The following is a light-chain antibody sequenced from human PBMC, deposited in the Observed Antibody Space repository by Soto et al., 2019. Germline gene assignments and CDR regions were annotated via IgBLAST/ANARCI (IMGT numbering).Light chain of an antibody. CDR3: QQYDDWPPYT. V-gene: IGKV3-15*01. Sequence: EIVMTQSPGTLSVSPGERATLSCRASQSVNYNLAWYQQKPGQAPRLLIYGASNRATGIPARFSASGSGTECTLTISSLQSEDFAVYYCQQYDDWPPYTFGQGTRLEMK. CDR2: GAS. J-gene: IGKJ2*01. CDR1: QSVNYN.